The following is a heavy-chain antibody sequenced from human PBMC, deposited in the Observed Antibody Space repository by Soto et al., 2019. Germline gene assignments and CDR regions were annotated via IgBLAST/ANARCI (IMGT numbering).Heavy chain of an antibody. J-gene: IGHJ6*02. CDR1: GYTFTSYG. V-gene: IGHV1-18*04. Sequence: ASVKVSCKASGYTFTSYGISWVRQAPGQGLEWMGWISAYNGNTNYAQKLQGRVTMTTDTSTSTAYMELRSLRSDDTAVYYCARDLPWYSSSWYHDYYYYGMDVWGQGTTVTVSS. CDR2: ISAYNGNT. D-gene: IGHD6-13*01. CDR3: ARDLPWYSSSWYHDYYYYGMDV.